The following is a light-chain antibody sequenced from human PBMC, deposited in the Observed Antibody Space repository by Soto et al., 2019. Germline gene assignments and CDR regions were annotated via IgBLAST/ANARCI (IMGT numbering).Light chain of an antibody. Sequence: QSALTQPASVSGSPGQSITISCTGTSSDVGGYNYVSWYQQHPGKAPKLMIYEVSSRPSGVSNRFSGSKSGNTASLTISGLHTEDEADYYCSSYTSSNTLVFGGGTKLTVL. CDR1: SSDVGGYNY. CDR2: EVS. J-gene: IGLJ3*02. CDR3: SSYTSSNTLV. V-gene: IGLV2-14*01.